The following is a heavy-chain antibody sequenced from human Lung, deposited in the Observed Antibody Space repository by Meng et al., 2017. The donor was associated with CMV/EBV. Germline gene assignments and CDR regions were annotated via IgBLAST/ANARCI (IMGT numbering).Heavy chain of an antibody. V-gene: IGHV3-7*01. Sequence: GESLKISCAASGFTFSAYKMSWVRQAPGKGLEWAATINPDGSEKYYVESLKGRFTISRDNAKVSLFLQMDSLRAEDTAMYFCARDWRTGYTHSMDVWGQGTTVXVSS. CDR1: GFTFSAYK. J-gene: IGHJ6*02. CDR3: ARDWRTGYTHSMDV. CDR2: INPDGSEK. D-gene: IGHD5-24*01.